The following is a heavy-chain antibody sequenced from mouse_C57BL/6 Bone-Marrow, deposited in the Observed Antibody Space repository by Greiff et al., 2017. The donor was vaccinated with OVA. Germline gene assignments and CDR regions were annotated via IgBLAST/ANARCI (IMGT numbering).Heavy chain of an antibody. D-gene: IGHD1-1*01. CDR1: GFSLTSYA. Sequence: VQLQESGPGLVAPSPCLSISCTASGFSLTSYAISWVRQPPGKGLEWLGVIWTGGGTNYNSALKSRLSISKDNSKSQVFLKMNSLQTDDTARYYCASSRADAMDYGGQGTSVTVSA. V-gene: IGHV2-9-1*01. CDR3: ASSRADAMDY. CDR2: IWTGGGT. J-gene: IGHJ4*01.